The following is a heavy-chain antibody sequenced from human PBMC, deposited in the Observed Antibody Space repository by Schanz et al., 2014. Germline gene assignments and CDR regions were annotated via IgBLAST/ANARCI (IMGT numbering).Heavy chain of an antibody. V-gene: IGHV4-4*08. CDR2: IYSRGSS. CDR1: GGSIRSYF. Sequence: QVQLQESGPGLLKPSETLSLTCTVSGGSIRSYFWSWIRQPPGKGLEWIGRIYSRGSSTYNPSLKSRVTIPIHTPNNQLSLKLNSVTAADTAVYYCARGGSVATIAPYTWFDPWGQGTLVTVSS. J-gene: IGHJ5*02. CDR3: ARGGSVATIAPYTWFDP. D-gene: IGHD5-12*01.